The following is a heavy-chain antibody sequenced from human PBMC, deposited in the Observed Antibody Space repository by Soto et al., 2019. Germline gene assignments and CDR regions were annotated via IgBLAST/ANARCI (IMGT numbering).Heavy chain of an antibody. CDR3: ARDSGNYRTSN. Sequence: QLQLQESGPRLVKPSETLSLTCTVSGGSIRSSGSYWGWIRQPPGEGLEWIASIHYSGRTYYNPSLKSQVPISLDTSNNQFSLKLSSVTAADTAVYYCARDSGNYRTSNWGQGSLVTVSS. D-gene: IGHD1-26*01. CDR1: GGSIRSSGSY. J-gene: IGHJ4*02. CDR2: IHYSGRT. V-gene: IGHV4-39*01.